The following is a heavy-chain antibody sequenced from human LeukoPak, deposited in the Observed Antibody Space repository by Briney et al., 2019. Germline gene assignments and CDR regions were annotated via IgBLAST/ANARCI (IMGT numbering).Heavy chain of an antibody. J-gene: IGHJ4*02. V-gene: IGHV1-3*01. CDR3: ARDFGITRVFDY. Sequence: ASEKVSCKASGYTFTNYAMHWVRQAPGQRLEWMGWINAGNGNTKYSQKFQGRVTITRDTSASTAYMELSSLRSEDTAVYYCARDFGITRVFDYWGQGTLVTVSS. D-gene: IGHD3-10*01. CDR2: INAGNGNT. CDR1: GYTFTNYA.